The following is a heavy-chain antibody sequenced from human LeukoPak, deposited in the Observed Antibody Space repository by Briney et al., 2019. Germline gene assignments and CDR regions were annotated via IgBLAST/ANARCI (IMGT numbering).Heavy chain of an antibody. Sequence: SETLSLTCAVSGGSISSSNWWSWVRQPPGKGLEWIGEIYHSGSTNYNPSLKSRVTISVDKSKNQFSLKLSSVTAADTAVYYCARDLRAIFGASYYFDYWGQGTLVTVSS. J-gene: IGHJ4*02. CDR1: GGSISSSNW. CDR2: IYHSGST. D-gene: IGHD3-3*01. V-gene: IGHV4-4*02. CDR3: ARDLRAIFGASYYFDY.